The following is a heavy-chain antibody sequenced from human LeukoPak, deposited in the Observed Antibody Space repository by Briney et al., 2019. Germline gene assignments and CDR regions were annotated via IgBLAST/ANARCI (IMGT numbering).Heavy chain of an antibody. D-gene: IGHD2-15*01. CDR3: ARDVVVVAARLLDY. J-gene: IGHJ4*02. Sequence: ASVKVSCKASGYTFTSYGISWVRPAPGQGLEWMGWINAYNGNTNYAQKLQGRVTMTTDTSTSTAYMELRSLRSDDTAVYYCARDVVVVAARLLDYCGQGTLVTVSS. CDR1: GYTFTSYG. V-gene: IGHV1-18*01. CDR2: INAYNGNT.